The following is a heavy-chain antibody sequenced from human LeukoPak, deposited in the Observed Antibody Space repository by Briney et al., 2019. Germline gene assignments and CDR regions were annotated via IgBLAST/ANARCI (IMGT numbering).Heavy chain of an antibody. Sequence: PGGSLRLSCAASGFTFSSYSMNWVRQAPGKGLEWVSSISSSSSNIYYADSVKGRFTISRDNAKNSLYLQMNSLRAEDTAVYYCAREPPGYYSSSWQKTDYWGQGTLVTVSS. CDR3: AREPPGYYSSSWQKTDY. V-gene: IGHV3-21*01. J-gene: IGHJ4*02. D-gene: IGHD6-13*01. CDR2: ISSSSSNI. CDR1: GFTFSSYS.